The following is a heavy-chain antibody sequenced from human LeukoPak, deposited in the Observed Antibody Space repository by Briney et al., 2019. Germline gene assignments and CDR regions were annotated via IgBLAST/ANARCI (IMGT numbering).Heavy chain of an antibody. Sequence: KPSETLSLTCTVSGGSISSSPYYWGWIRQPPGKGLEWIGSIYYSGTTHYSPSLESRVTISVDMSKNQFSLKLSSVTAADTAVYYCARLLPLWFGGENWFDPWGQGTLVTVSS. CDR1: GGSISSSPYY. J-gene: IGHJ5*02. CDR3: ARLLPLWFGGENWFDP. D-gene: IGHD3-10*01. V-gene: IGHV4-39*07. CDR2: IYYSGTT.